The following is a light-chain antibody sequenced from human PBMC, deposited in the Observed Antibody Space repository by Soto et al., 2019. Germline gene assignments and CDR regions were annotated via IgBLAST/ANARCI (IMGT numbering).Light chain of an antibody. J-gene: IGLJ2*01. CDR1: NSDVGDYNS. Sequence: QSALTQPASVSGSPGQSITISCTGSNSDVGDYNSVSWYQQHPGKAPKLMIYEVNNRPSGVSTRFSGSKSGNAASLTISGLQAEDEAEYYCSSYTTTHVFFGGGTKVTVL. CDR3: SSYTTTHVF. V-gene: IGLV2-14*01. CDR2: EVN.